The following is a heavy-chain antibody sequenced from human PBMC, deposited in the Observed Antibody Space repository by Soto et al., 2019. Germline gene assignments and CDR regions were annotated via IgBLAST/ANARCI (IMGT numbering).Heavy chain of an antibody. CDR2: IYYSGST. V-gene: IGHV4-39*01. CDR1: GGSISSSSYY. CDR3: ARHSGRYSSGAAHWYFDL. Sequence: QLQLQESGPGLVKPSETLSLTCTVSGGSISSSSYYWGWIRQPPGKGLEWIGSIYYSGSTYYNPSLKSRVTISVDTSKNQFSLKLSSVTAADTAVYYCARHSGRYSSGAAHWYFDLWGRGTLVTVSS. J-gene: IGHJ2*01. D-gene: IGHD6-19*01.